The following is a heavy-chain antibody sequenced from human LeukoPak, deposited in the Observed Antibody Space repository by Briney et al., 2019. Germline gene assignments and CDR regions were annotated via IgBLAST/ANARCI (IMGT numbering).Heavy chain of an antibody. CDR3: ASGPAADY. J-gene: IGHJ4*02. CDR2: ISSSSSYT. V-gene: IGHV3-21*05. D-gene: IGHD2-2*01. CDR1: GFTFSSYA. Sequence: GGSLRLSCEASGFTFSSYAMNWVRQAPGKRLEWVSYISSSSSYTNYADSVRGRFTISRDNSKNTLYLQMNSLRAEDTAVYYCASGPAADYWGQGTLVTVSS.